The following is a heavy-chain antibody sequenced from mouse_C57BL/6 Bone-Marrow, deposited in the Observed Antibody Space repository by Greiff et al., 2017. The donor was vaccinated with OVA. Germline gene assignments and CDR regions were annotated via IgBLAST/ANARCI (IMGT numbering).Heavy chain of an antibody. V-gene: IGHV5-4*01. CDR3: ARDIYYYGRGFDY. CDR2: ISDGGSYT. Sequence: EVKLVESGGGLVKPGGSLKLSCAASGFTFSSYAMSWVRQTPEKRLEWVATISDGGSYTYYPDNVKGRFTISRDNAKNNLYLQMSHQKSEDTAMYYCARDIYYYGRGFDYWGQGTTLTVSS. D-gene: IGHD1-1*01. CDR1: GFTFSSYA. J-gene: IGHJ2*01.